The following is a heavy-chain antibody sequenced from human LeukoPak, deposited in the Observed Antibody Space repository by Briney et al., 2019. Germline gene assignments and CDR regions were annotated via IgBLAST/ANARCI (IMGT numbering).Heavy chain of an antibody. V-gene: IGHV1-24*01. D-gene: IGHD1-26*01. CDR2: FDPEDGET. CDR3: ATLGMSSGSPPFDY. Sequence: ASVKVSCKVSGYTLTELSMHWVRQAPGKGLEWMGGFDPEDGETIYAQKFQGRVTMTEDTSTDTAYMELSRLRSDDTAVYYCATLGMSSGSPPFDYWSQGTLVTVSS. CDR1: GYTLTELS. J-gene: IGHJ4*02.